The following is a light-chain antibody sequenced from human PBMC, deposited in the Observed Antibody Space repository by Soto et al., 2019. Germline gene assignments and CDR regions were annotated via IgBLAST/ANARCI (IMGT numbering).Light chain of an antibody. CDR3: QQYDNLPLT. CDR2: DAS. J-gene: IGKJ4*01. Sequence: DIRMTQSPSSLSSSVGDIFTITGQASQDISNYLNWYQQKPGKAPKLLIYDASNLETGVPSRFSGSGSGTDFTFTISSLQPEDIATYYCQQYDNLPLTFGGGTKVDIK. V-gene: IGKV1-33*01. CDR1: QDISNY.